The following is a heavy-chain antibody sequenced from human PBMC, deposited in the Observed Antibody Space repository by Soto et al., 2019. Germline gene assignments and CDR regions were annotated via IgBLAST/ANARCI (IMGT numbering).Heavy chain of an antibody. Sequence: EVQLLESGGGLVQPGGSLRLSCAASGFTFSSYAMSWVRQAPGKGLEWVSAISGSGVSTYYADSVKGRFTISRDNSTNTLYLQMNSLRAEDTAVYYCAKDRGYSYGWDYFDYWGQGTLVTVSS. CDR2: ISGSGVST. CDR1: GFTFSSYA. D-gene: IGHD5-18*01. J-gene: IGHJ4*02. V-gene: IGHV3-23*01. CDR3: AKDRGYSYGWDYFDY.